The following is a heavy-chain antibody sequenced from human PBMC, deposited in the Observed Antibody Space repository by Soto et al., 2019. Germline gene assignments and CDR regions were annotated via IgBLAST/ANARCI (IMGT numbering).Heavy chain of an antibody. Sequence: ASVKVSCKASGYTFTSYGISWVRQAPGQGLEWMGWISAYNGNTNYAQKLQGRVTMTTDTSTSTAYMELRSLRSDDTAVYYCSRMIVVVPAAMYWFDPSGQGTLVTVSS. CDR1: GYTFTSYG. D-gene: IGHD2-2*01. CDR3: SRMIVVVPAAMYWFDP. CDR2: ISAYNGNT. J-gene: IGHJ5*02. V-gene: IGHV1-18*01.